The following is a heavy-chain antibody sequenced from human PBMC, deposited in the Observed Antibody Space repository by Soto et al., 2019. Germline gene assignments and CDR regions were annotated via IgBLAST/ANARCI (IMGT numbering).Heavy chain of an antibody. D-gene: IGHD6-19*01. V-gene: IGHV2-5*02. CDR1: GFSLSTSGVG. CDR2: MYWDDDK. J-gene: IGHJ3*02. CDR3: AHRQTAVAGIDAFDI. Sequence: SGPTLVNPTQTLTLTCTFSGFSLSTSGVGGGGIRQPPGKALEWLALMYWDDDKRDSPSLKSRLTITKDNSKNQVVLTMTNMDPVVTATYYCAHRQTAVAGIDAFDIWGQGTMVTVSS.